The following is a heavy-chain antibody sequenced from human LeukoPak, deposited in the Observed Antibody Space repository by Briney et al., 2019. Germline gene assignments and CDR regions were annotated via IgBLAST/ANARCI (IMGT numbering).Heavy chain of an antibody. D-gene: IGHD3-3*01. J-gene: IGHJ4*02. Sequence: GRSLRLSCAASGFTFSSYGMHWVRQAPGKGLEWVAVISYDGSNKYYADPVKGRFTISRDNSKNTLYLQMNSLRAEDTAVYYCAKGEFYDFWSGYPPGIDYWGQGTLVTVSS. CDR2: ISYDGSNK. CDR1: GFTFSSYG. CDR3: AKGEFYDFWSGYPPGIDY. V-gene: IGHV3-30*18.